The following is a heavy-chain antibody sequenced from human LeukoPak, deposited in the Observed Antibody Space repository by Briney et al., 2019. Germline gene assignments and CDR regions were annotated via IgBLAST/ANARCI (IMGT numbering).Heavy chain of an antibody. J-gene: IGHJ6*03. CDR1: GYTFTSYY. V-gene: IGHV1-2*02. CDR3: ARGMEPYYYMDV. CDR2: INPSGGGT. Sequence: GASVKVSCKASGYTFTSYYMHWVRQAPGQGLEWMGIINPSGGGTNYAQKFQGRVTMTRDTSISTAYMELSRLRSDDTAVYYCARGMEPYYYMDVWGKGTTVTVSS. D-gene: IGHD1-26*01.